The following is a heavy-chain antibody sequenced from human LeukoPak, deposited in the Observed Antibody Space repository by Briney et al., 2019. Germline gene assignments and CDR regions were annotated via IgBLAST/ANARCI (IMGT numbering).Heavy chain of an antibody. CDR1: GGSISSSSYY. D-gene: IGHD3-16*01. CDR2: IYYSGST. J-gene: IGHJ4*02. V-gene: IGHV4-39*07. CDR3: ARAFTFGVPDY. Sequence: SETLSLTCTVSGGSISSSSYYWGWIRQPPGKGLEWIGSIYYSGSTYYNPSLKSRVTISVDTSKNQFSLKLSSVTAADTAVYYCARAFTFGVPDYWGQGTLVTVSS.